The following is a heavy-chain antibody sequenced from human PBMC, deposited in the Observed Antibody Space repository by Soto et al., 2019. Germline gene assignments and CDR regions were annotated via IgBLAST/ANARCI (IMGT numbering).Heavy chain of an antibody. V-gene: IGHV4-34*01. CDR3: ASSRGGTVVVPAAHPGSN. J-gene: IGHJ4*02. CDR1: GGSFSGYY. D-gene: IGHD2-2*01. Sequence: SETLSLTCAVYGGSFSGYYWSWIRQPPGKGLEWIGEINHSGSTNYNPSLKSRVTISVDTSKNQFSLKLSSVTAADTAVYYCASSRGGTVVVPAAHPGSNWGQGTLVTVSS. CDR2: INHSGST.